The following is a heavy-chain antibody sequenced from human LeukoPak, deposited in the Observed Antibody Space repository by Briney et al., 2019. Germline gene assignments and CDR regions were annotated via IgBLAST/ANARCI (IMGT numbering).Heavy chain of an antibody. CDR1: GYTFTSYG. V-gene: IGHV1-18*01. D-gene: IGHD3-10*01. J-gene: IGHJ5*02. Sequence: GSAKFSCNASGYTFTSYGIRWVRQAPGQGIEWMGWISAYNGNINYAQKLQGRVTMTTDTSTSRAYMERRSLRSDDTAVYYCARDRDGSGTSWFDPWGQGTLVTVSS. CDR3: ARDRDGSGTSWFDP. CDR2: ISAYNGNI.